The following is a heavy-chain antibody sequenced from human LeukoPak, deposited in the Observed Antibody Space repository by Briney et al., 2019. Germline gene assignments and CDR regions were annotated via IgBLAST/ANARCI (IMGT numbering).Heavy chain of an antibody. CDR2: IYWNDDK. CDR3: AHSGGTAMVTPTFVP. V-gene: IGHV2-5*01. D-gene: IGHD5-18*01. CDR1: GFSLSTSGVG. J-gene: IGHJ5*02. Sequence: SGPTLVKPTQTLTLTCTFSGFSLSTSGVGVGWIRQPPGKALEWLALIYWNDDKRYSPSLKSRLTITKDTSKNQVVLTMTNMDPVDTATYYCAHSGGTAMVTPTFVPWGQGTLVTVSS.